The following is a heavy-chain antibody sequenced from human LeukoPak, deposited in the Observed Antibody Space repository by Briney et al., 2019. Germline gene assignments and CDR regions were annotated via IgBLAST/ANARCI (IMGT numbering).Heavy chain of an antibody. Sequence: GGSLRLSCAASGFTFSSYWMHWVRHAPGKGLVWVSRINSDGSSTTYADSVKGRFTISRDNAKNTLYLQMNSLRAEDTAVYYCAKTLLSSSYYYDSSGYYLDYWGQGTLVTVSS. J-gene: IGHJ4*02. D-gene: IGHD3-22*01. CDR1: GFTFSSYW. CDR3: AKTLLSSSYYYDSSGYYLDY. V-gene: IGHV3-74*01. CDR2: INSDGSST.